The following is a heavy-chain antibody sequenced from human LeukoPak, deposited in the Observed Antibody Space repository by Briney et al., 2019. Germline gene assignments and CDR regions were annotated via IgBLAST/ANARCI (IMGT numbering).Heavy chain of an antibody. Sequence: GRSLGLSCAASGFTFRSYGMHWVRQAPGKGLEWVAVIWYDGSKKYYADSVKGRFTISRDNFKKIPYLQMNSLRAEDTAMYYCATWYCSGGNCFFDYWGQGTLVTVSS. CDR1: GFTFRSYG. J-gene: IGHJ4*02. CDR2: IWYDGSKK. V-gene: IGHV3-33*01. D-gene: IGHD2-15*01. CDR3: ATWYCSGGNCFFDY.